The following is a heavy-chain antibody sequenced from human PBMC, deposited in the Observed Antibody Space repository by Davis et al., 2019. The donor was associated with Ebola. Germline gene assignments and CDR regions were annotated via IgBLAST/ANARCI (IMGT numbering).Heavy chain of an antibody. D-gene: IGHD4-17*01. V-gene: IGHV3-11*01. CDR3: ARETTVTTSLVDY. CDR2: ISSSGSTI. Sequence: PGGSLRLSCAASGFTFSDYYMSWIRQAPGKGLEWVSYISSSGSTIYYADPVKGRFTISRDNAKNSLYLQMNSLRAEDTAVYYCARETTVTTSLVDYWGQGTLVTVSS. J-gene: IGHJ4*02. CDR1: GFTFSDYY.